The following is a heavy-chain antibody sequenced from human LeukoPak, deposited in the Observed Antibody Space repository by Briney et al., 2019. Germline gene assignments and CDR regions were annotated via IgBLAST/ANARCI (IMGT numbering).Heavy chain of an antibody. Sequence: PSETLSLTCTVSGGSISSGGYYWSWIRQHPGKGLEWIGYIYYSGSTYYNPSLKSRVTISVDTSKSQFSLKLSSVTAADTAVYYCARDRSPAVRWLQSRGDAFDIWGQGTMVTVSS. J-gene: IGHJ3*02. CDR2: IYYSGST. CDR3: ARDRSPAVRWLQSRGDAFDI. V-gene: IGHV4-31*03. D-gene: IGHD5-24*01. CDR1: GGSISSGGYY.